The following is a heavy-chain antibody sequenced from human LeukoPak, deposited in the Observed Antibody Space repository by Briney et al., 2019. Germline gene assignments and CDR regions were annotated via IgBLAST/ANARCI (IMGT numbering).Heavy chain of an antibody. CDR3: ARTYSRWDIHYFDY. CDR1: GGSISSGSYY. J-gene: IGHJ4*02. V-gene: IGHV4-61*02. Sequence: SETLSLTCTVSGGSISSGSYYWSWIRQPAGKGLEWIGRIYTSGSTNYNPSLKSRVTISVDTSKNQFSLKLSSVTAADTAVYYCARTYSRWDIHYFDYWGQGTLVTVSS. D-gene: IGHD6-6*01. CDR2: IYTSGST.